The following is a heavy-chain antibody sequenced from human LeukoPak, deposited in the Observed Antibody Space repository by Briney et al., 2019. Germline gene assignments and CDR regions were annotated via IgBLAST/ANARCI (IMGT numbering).Heavy chain of an antibody. V-gene: IGHV4-31*03. J-gene: IGHJ1*01. CDR3: ANIRAVLWEDDVGDYYGPAAYFQD. Sequence: SQTLSLTCTVSGDSIDSGGFYWTWIRQRPGKGLECIGYIHHSGYTNYNPSLRTRVIMSTDTSKNQFSLKLSSVTAADTAVYFCANIRAVLWEDDVGDYYGPAAYFQDWGPGTLVTVSS. CDR2: IHHSGYT. CDR1: GDSIDSGGFY. D-gene: IGHD3-22*01.